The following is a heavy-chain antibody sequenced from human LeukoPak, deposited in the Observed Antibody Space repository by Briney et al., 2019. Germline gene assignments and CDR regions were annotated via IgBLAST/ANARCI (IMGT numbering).Heavy chain of an antibody. V-gene: IGHV3-53*01. CDR3: ARGLFGSGYYYYFDY. D-gene: IGHD3-22*01. J-gene: IGHJ4*02. CDR1: GFTVSSNY. Sequence: GGSLRLSCAASGFTVSSNYMSWVRQAPGKRLEWVSVIYSGGSTYYADSVKGRFTISRDNSKNTLYLQMNSLRAEDTAVYYCARGLFGSGYYYYFDYWGQGTLVTVSS. CDR2: IYSGGST.